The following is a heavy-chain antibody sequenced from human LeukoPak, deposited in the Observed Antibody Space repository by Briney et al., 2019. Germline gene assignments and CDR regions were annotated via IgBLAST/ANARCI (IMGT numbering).Heavy chain of an antibody. D-gene: IGHD1-26*01. CDR1: GGTFSSYA. CDR3: ARDTPPWGAVGATDDYYFDY. CDR2: IIPILGIA. J-gene: IGHJ4*02. V-gene: IGHV1-69*04. Sequence: ASVKVSCKASGGTFSSYAISWVRQAPGQGLEWMGRIIPILGIANYAQKFQGRVTITADKSTSTAYMELSSLRSEDTAVCYCARDTPPWGAVGATDDYYFDYWGQGTLVTVSS.